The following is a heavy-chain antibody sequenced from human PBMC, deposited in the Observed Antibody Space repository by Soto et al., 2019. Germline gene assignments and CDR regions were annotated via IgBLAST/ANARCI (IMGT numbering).Heavy chain of an antibody. CDR2: IYSDGTT. CDR1: GFTVSINY. Sequence: EVQLVESGGNLVQPGGSLRVSCVGSGFTVSINYMTWVRQAPGKGLEWVSVIYSDGTTHYADSVKGRFSSSRDKSRNTLYLQMNSLRGEDTAVYYCARGPLGSGWPYYVALWGQGNLVTVSS. V-gene: IGHV3-66*01. J-gene: IGHJ4*02. CDR3: ARGPLGSGWPYYVAL. D-gene: IGHD6-19*01.